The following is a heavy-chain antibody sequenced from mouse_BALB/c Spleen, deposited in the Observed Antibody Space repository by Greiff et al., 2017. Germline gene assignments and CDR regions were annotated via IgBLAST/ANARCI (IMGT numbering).Heavy chain of an antibody. CDR1: GFNIKDTY. V-gene: IGHV14-3*02. Sequence: VQLQQSGAELVKPGASVKLSCTASGFNIKDTYMHWVKQRPEQGLEWIGRIDPANGNTKYDPKFQGKPTITADTSSNTAYLQLSSLTSEDTAVYYCARYGNYVPFDYWGQGTTLTVSS. CDR2: IDPANGNT. J-gene: IGHJ2*01. CDR3: ARYGNYVPFDY. D-gene: IGHD2-1*01.